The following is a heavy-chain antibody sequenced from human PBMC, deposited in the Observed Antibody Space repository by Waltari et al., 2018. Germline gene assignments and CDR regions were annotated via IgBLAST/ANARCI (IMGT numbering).Heavy chain of an antibody. CDR3: ARGGYDLDY. CDR2: FHSNDGGI. J-gene: IGHJ4*02. Sequence: EVQLLESGGGLVQPGGSLRLSCAASGFTFSDYGMTWVRQAPAKGLEWVSVFHSNDGGIYYADSVKGRFSISRDNSKNTLYLQMNSLRAEDTATYYCARGGYDLDYWGQGTRVTVSS. CDR1: GFTFSDYG. V-gene: IGHV3-23*01. D-gene: IGHD5-12*01.